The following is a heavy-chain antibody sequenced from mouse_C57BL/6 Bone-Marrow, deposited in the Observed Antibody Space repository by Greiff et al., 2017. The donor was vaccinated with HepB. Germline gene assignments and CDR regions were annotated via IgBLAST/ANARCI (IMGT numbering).Heavy chain of an antibody. V-gene: IGHV1-82*01. CDR3: ARQGIYYDYVFDY. D-gene: IGHD2-4*01. Sequence: QVQLQQSGAELVRPGSSVKMSCKTSGYTFTSYGINWVKQRPGQGLEWIGRIYPGDGDTNYNGKFKGKATLTADKSSSTAYMQLSSLTSEDSAVYFCARQGIYYDYVFDYWGQGTTLTVSS. CDR2: IYPGDGDT. CDR1: GYTFTSYG. J-gene: IGHJ2*01.